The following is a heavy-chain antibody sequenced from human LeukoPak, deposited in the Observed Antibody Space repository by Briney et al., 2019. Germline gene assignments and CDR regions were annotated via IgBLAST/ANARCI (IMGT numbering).Heavy chain of an antibody. V-gene: IGHV4-30-4*08. J-gene: IGHJ3*02. CDR3: ARERIAAAGNDAFDI. Sequence: PSETLSLTCTVSGGSVSSGSYYWSWIRQPPGKGLEWIGYIYYSGSTYYNPSLKSRVTISVDTSKNQFSLKLSSVTAADTAVYYCARERIAAAGNDAFDIWGQGTMVTVSS. CDR1: GGSVSSGSYY. CDR2: IYYSGST. D-gene: IGHD6-13*01.